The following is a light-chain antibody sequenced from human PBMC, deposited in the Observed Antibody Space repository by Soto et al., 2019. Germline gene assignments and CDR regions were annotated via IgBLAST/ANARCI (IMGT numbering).Light chain of an antibody. Sequence: EIVLTQSPANLSLSRGERATLSCRASQSVSSYLAWYQQKPGQTPRLLIYDASNTATGIPARFSASGSGTDFTLTISSLESEDFAVYYCQQRSHWPTFGQGNKLEI. J-gene: IGKJ2*01. CDR1: QSVSSY. CDR2: DAS. V-gene: IGKV3-11*01. CDR3: QQRSHWPT.